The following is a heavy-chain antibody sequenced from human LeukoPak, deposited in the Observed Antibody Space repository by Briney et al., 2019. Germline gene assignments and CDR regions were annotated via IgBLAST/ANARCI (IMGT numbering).Heavy chain of an antibody. Sequence: SETLSLTCTVSGGSISSYYWSWIRQPPGKGLEWIGYIYYSGSTNYNPSLKSRVTISVDTSKNQFSLKLSSVTAADTAVYYCARLYCSGGSCPNFDYWGQGTLVTVSS. D-gene: IGHD2-15*01. CDR3: ARLYCSGGSCPNFDY. J-gene: IGHJ4*02. CDR1: GGSISSYY. CDR2: IYYSGST. V-gene: IGHV4-59*01.